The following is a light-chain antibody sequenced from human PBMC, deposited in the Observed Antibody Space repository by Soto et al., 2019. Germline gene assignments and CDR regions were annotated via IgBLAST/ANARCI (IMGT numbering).Light chain of an antibody. CDR2: AAS. V-gene: IGKV1-39*01. CDR1: QSISSY. J-gene: IGKJ5*01. CDR3: KQSYSTTIT. Sequence: DIQMTQYHASLLPFLLDRVTITCGASQSISSYLNWYQQKPGKAPKLLIYAASSLQSGVPSRFSGSGSGTDFTLTISSLQPEDFATYYCKQSYSTTITFGQGRRLETK.